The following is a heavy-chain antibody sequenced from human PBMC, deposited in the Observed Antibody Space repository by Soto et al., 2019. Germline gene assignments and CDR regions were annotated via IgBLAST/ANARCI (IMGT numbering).Heavy chain of an antibody. Sequence: GGSLRLSCAASGFTFSSYAMSWVRQAPGKGLEWVSAISGRGVSTYYADSVKGRFTISRDNSKNTLYLQMNSLRAEDTAVYYCAKSPGMYYYDSSGYYHYDYWGQGTLVTAPQ. V-gene: IGHV3-23*01. CDR2: ISGRGVST. J-gene: IGHJ4*02. D-gene: IGHD3-22*01. CDR1: GFTFSSYA. CDR3: AKSPGMYYYDSSGYYHYDY.